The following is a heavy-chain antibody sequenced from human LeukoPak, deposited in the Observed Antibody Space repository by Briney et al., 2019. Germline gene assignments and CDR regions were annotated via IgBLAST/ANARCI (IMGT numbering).Heavy chain of an antibody. CDR1: GGSLSDYY. CDR3: ARGQWLDNS. D-gene: IGHD6-19*01. J-gene: IGHJ4*02. Sequence: KPSETLSLTYAVYGGSLSDYYWSWIRQPPGMGLEWIGEINHSGETKYNPSLKSRVAMSVDTSKNQFSLELCSVTAADTAMYYCARGQWLDNSWGQGTLVTVSS. V-gene: IGHV4-34*01. CDR2: INHSGET.